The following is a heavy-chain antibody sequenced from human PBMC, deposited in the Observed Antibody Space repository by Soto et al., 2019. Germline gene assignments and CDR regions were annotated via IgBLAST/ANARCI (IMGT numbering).Heavy chain of an antibody. Sequence: GGSLRLSCAASGFTSSSYAMSWVRQAPGKGLEWVSAISGSGGSTYYADSVKGRFTISRDNSKNTLYLQMNSLRAEDTAVYYCASSPGKYYDILTGYYKNYYYYYMDVWGKGTTVTVSS. D-gene: IGHD3-9*01. V-gene: IGHV3-23*01. CDR3: ASSPGKYYDILTGYYKNYYYYYMDV. J-gene: IGHJ6*03. CDR1: GFTSSSYA. CDR2: ISGSGGST.